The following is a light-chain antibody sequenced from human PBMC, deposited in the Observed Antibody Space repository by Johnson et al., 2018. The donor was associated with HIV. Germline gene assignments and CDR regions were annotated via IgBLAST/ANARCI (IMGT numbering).Light chain of an antibody. CDR3: GTWYSSLSPFYV. CDR1: SSNIGNNY. Sequence: QSVLTQPPSVSAAPGQKVTISCSGSSSNIGNNYVSWYQQLPGTAPKLLIYENNKRPSGIPDRFSGSKSGTSATLGITGLQTGDEADYYCGTWYSSLSPFYVFGPGTKVTVL. CDR2: ENN. J-gene: IGLJ1*01. V-gene: IGLV1-51*02.